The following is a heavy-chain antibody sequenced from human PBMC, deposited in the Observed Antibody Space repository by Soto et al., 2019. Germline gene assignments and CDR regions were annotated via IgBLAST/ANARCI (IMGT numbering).Heavy chain of an antibody. D-gene: IGHD3-10*01. V-gene: IGHV4-28*01. CDR3: ARTSSGTFRYFDS. J-gene: IGHJ4*02. Sequence: PSETLSLTCAVSAYSISSSNWWGWVRQPPGKGLEWIAYIYYSGSTYYNPSLKSRVTMSVDTSKNQFSLKLSSVTAVDTAMYYCARTSSGTFRYFDSWGPGTLVTVSS. CDR2: IYYSGST. CDR1: AYSISSSNW.